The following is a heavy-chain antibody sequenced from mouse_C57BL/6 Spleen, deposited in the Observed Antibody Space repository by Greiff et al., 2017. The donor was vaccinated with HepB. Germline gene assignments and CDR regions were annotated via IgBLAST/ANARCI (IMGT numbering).Heavy chain of an antibody. J-gene: IGHJ1*03. CDR2: ISGGGGNT. CDR3: ARRDSNYPYWYFDV. V-gene: IGHV5-9*01. D-gene: IGHD2-5*01. Sequence: EVQVVESGGGLVKPGGSLKLSCAASGFTFSSYTMSWVRQTPEKRLEWVATISGGGGNTYYPDSVKGRFTISRDNAKNTLYLQMSSLRSEDTALYYCARRDSNYPYWYFDVWGTGTTVTVSS. CDR1: GFTFSSYT.